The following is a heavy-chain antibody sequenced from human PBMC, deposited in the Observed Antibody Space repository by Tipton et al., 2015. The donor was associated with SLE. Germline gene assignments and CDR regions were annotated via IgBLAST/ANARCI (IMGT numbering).Heavy chain of an antibody. CDR2: ICSRGTT. Sequence: PGLVKPSETLSLTCTVSGSSLTGSYWSWIRQPPGKGLEWIGRICSRGTTIYSPSLKARVTMSVDTSKNQFSLKMKSVTAADTAVYYCARDGGNWNYEIFYYYMDVWGKGTTVTVSS. J-gene: IGHJ6*03. D-gene: IGHD1-7*01. CDR3: ARDGGNWNYEIFYYYMDV. CDR1: GSSLTGSY. V-gene: IGHV4-4*07.